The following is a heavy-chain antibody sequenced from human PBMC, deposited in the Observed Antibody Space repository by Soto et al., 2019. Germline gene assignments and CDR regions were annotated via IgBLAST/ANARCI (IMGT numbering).Heavy chain of an antibody. CDR1: GFTVSSNY. CDR3: ARTYYYGSGSYPPAEYFQH. Sequence: EVQLVESGGGLVQPGGSLRLSCAASGFTVSSNYMSWVRQAPGKGLEWVSVFYSGGGTYYADSVKGRFIISRDNSKNTLYLQMNSLRAEDTAVYYCARTYYYGSGSYPPAEYFQHLGQGTLVTVSS. V-gene: IGHV3-66*01. CDR2: FYSGGGT. J-gene: IGHJ1*01. D-gene: IGHD3-10*01.